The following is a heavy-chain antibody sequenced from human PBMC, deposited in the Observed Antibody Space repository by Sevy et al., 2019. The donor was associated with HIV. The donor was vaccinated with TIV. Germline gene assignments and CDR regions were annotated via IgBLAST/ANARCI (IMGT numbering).Heavy chain of an antibody. CDR3: ARDGCNRPHDY. CDR1: GFNFNIYS. J-gene: IGHJ4*02. D-gene: IGHD6-19*01. V-gene: IGHV3-23*01. Sequence: GGSLRLSCAVSGFNFNIYSMSWVRQAPGKGLEWVSTLSFGCGKINYADSVKGRFIISRDDSNNTLYLQMNSLRAEDTAVYFCARDGCNRPHDYWGQGTLVTVSS. CDR2: LSFGCGKI.